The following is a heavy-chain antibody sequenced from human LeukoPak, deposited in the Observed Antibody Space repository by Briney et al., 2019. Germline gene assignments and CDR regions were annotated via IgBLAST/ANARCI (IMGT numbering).Heavy chain of an antibody. CDR1: GYTFTSYG. CDR3: ARERVAVVVVPAAIRFGYYYYGMGV. CDR2: ISAYNGNT. D-gene: IGHD2-2*01. Sequence: GASVKVSCKASGYTFTSYGISWVRQAPGQGLEWMGWISAYNGNTNYAQKLQGRVTMTTDTSTSTAYMELRSLRSDDTAVYYCARERVAVVVVPAAIRFGYYYYGMGVWGQGTTVTVSS. V-gene: IGHV1-18*01. J-gene: IGHJ6*02.